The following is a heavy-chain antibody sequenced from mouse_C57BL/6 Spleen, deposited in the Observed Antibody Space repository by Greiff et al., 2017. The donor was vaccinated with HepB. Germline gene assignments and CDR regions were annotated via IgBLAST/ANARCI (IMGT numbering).Heavy chain of an antibody. CDR2: IDPETGGT. CDR1: GYTFTDYE. J-gene: IGHJ4*01. D-gene: IGHD3-3*01. CDR3: TRWGPD. Sequence: LVESGAELVRPGASVTLSCKASGYTFTDYEMHWVKQTPVHGLEWIGAIDPETGGTAYNQKFKGKAILTADKSSSTAYMELRSLTSEDSAVYYCTRWGPDWGQGTSDTVSS. V-gene: IGHV1-15*01.